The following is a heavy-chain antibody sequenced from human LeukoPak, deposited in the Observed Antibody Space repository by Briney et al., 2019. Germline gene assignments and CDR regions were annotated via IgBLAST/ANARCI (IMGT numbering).Heavy chain of an antibody. V-gene: IGHV3-21*01. CDR3: ARDSGNYLDAFDI. D-gene: IGHD1-7*01. J-gene: IGHJ3*02. Sequence: GGSLRLSCAASGFTFSRHSINWVRQAPGKGREGVSSISNSSSYIYYADSVRGRFTIARDNGKNTLYLQTNSLSAEDTAVYYCARDSGNYLDAFDIWRQGTMVTVSS. CDR2: ISNSSSYI. CDR1: GFTFSRHS.